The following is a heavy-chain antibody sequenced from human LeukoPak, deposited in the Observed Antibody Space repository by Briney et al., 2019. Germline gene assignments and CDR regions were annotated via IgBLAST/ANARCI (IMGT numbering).Heavy chain of an antibody. Sequence: ASVKVSCKASGYTFTSYGISWVRQAPGQGLEWMGWISAYNGNTNYAQKLQGRVTMTTDTSTSTAYMELRSLRSDDMAVYYCARGCRSTSCYIATDYWGQGTLVTVSS. CDR3: ARGCRSTSCYIATDY. CDR1: GYTFTSYG. V-gene: IGHV1-18*03. CDR2: ISAYNGNT. J-gene: IGHJ4*02. D-gene: IGHD2-2*02.